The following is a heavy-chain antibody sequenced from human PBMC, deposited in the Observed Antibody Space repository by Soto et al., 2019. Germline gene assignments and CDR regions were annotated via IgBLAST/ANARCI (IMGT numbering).Heavy chain of an antibody. J-gene: IGHJ4*02. CDR3: ARTPYSGYDYLDY. CDR1: GFTFSSYG. CDR2: IWYDGSNK. V-gene: IGHV3-33*01. Sequence: QVQLVESGGGVVQPGRSLRLSCAASGFTFSSYGMHWVRQAPGKGLEWVAVIWYDGSNKYYADSVKGRFTISRDNSKNTLYLQMNSLRAEDTAVYYCARTPYSGYDYLDYWGQGTLVTVSS. D-gene: IGHD5-12*01.